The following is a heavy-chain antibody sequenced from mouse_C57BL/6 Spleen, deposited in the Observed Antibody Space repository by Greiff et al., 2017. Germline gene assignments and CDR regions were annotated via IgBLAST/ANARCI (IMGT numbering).Heavy chain of an antibody. CDR3: AKTDWHYYGSKPYFDV. J-gene: IGHJ1*03. CDR2: IWRGGST. D-gene: IGHD1-1*01. Sequence: QVQLQQSGPGLVQPSQSLSITCTVSGFSLTSYGVHWVRQSPGKGLEWLGVIWRGGSTDYNAAFMSRLSITKDNSKSQVFFKMNSLQADDTAIYYWAKTDWHYYGSKPYFDVWGTGTTVTVSS. CDR1: GFSLTSYG. V-gene: IGHV2-5*01.